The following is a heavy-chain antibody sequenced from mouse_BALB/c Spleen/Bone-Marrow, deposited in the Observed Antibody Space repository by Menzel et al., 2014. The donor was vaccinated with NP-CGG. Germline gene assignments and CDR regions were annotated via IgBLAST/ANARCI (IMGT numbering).Heavy chain of an antibody. CDR1: GFDFSRYW. D-gene: IGHD1-1*01. CDR3: ARLLYYGYFDT. J-gene: IGHJ2*01. CDR2: INPDSSTI. Sequence: EVQLQQSGGGLVQPGRSLKLSCAASGFDFSRYWMSWVRQAPGKGLEWIGEINPDSSTINYTPSLKDKFIISRDNAKNTLYLQMSKVRSEDTALYYCARLLYYGYFDTWGQGTTLTVSS. V-gene: IGHV4-1*02.